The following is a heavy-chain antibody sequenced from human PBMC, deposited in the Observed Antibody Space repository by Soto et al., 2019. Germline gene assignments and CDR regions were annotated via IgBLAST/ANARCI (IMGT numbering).Heavy chain of an antibody. CDR2: VDPNGGGT. CDR1: GNTFTDYK. J-gene: IGHJ4*02. CDR3: TTWVDYGDYWAIDS. Sequence: ASVKVSCKTSGNTFTDYKLHWVRQAPGQGLEWMGWVDPNGGGTNSAQKFQGSVTMTRDTSITTVYLELSRLKTNDTATYFCTTWVDYGDYWAIDSWGQGTLVTVSS. D-gene: IGHD4-17*01. V-gene: IGHV1-2*04.